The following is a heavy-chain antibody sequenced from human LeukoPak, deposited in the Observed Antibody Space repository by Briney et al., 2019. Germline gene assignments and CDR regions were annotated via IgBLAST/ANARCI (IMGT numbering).Heavy chain of an antibody. V-gene: IGHV3-74*01. Sequence: GGSLRLSCAASGFAFTRYWMHWVRQAPGKGLVWVSHINTDGSSTTYADSVKGRFTISRDNAKNTLYLQMNSLRAEDTAVYYCATPWSYWGQGTLVTVSS. J-gene: IGHJ4*02. D-gene: IGHD3-3*01. CDR1: GFAFTRYW. CDR2: INTDGSST. CDR3: ATPWSY.